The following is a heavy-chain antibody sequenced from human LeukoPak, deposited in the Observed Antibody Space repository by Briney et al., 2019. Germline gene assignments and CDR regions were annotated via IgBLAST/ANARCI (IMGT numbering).Heavy chain of an antibody. CDR2: ISSSSSTI. CDR1: GFTFSSYS. CDR3: ARHADY. J-gene: IGHJ4*02. Sequence: PGGSLRLSCAASGFTFSSYSMNWVRQAPGRGLEWVSYISSSSSTIYYADSVKGRFTISRDNAKNSLYLQMNSLRAEDTAVYYCARHADYWGQGTLVTVSS. V-gene: IGHV3-48*01.